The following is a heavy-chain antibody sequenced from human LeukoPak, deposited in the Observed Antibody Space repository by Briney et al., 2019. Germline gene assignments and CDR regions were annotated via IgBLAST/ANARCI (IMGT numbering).Heavy chain of an antibody. D-gene: IGHD5-18*01. CDR1: GGSISSYY. Sequence: PSETLSLTCTVSGGSISSYYWSWIRQPPGKGLEWIGYIYYSGSTNYNPSLKSRVTISVDTSKNQFSLKLSSVTAADTAVYYCARSGYIYVIDAFDIWGQGTMVTVSS. CDR3: ARSGYIYVIDAFDI. V-gene: IGHV4-59*01. CDR2: IYYSGST. J-gene: IGHJ3*02.